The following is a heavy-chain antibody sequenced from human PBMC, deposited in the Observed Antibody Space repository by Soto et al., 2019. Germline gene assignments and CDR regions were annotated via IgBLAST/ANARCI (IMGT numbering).Heavy chain of an antibody. V-gene: IGHV1-18*01. J-gene: IGHJ4*02. CDR1: GYTFTSYG. D-gene: IGHD6-19*01. Sequence: QVQLVQSGAEVKKPGASVKVSCKDSGYTFTSYGISWVRQAPGQGLEWMGRMSDYNGNTNYAQKLQGRVTMTTDTPTSTAYMELRSLRSEDTAVYYCARDEALSIAVAGDWGQGTLVTVSS. CDR3: ARDEALSIAVAGD. CDR2: MSDYNGNT.